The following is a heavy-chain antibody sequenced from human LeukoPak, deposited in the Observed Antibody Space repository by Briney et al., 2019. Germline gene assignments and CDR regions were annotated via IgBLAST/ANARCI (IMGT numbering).Heavy chain of an antibody. CDR3: ARDKHYAEGHYYYGMDV. CDR1: GGSISSSSYY. J-gene: IGHJ6*02. D-gene: IGHD4-17*01. Sequence: SETLSLTCTVSGGSISSSSYYWGWIRQPPGKGLEWIGSIYYSGSTYYNPSLKSRVTISVDTSKNQFSLKLSSVTAADTAVYYCARDKHYAEGHYYYGMDVWGQGTTVTVSS. CDR2: IYYSGST. V-gene: IGHV4-39*02.